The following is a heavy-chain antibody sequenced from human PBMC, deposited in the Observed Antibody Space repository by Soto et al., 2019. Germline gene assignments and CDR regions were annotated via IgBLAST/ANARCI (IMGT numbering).Heavy chain of an antibody. Sequence: SETLSLTCTVSGGSISSSSYYWGWIRQPPGKGLEWIGSIYYSGSTYYNPSLKSRVTISVDTSKNQFSLKLSSVTAADTAVYYCARPTIYYYDSSGYFDYRGQGTLVTVSS. D-gene: IGHD3-22*01. CDR3: ARPTIYYYDSSGYFDY. CDR2: IYYSGST. V-gene: IGHV4-39*01. J-gene: IGHJ4*02. CDR1: GGSISSSSYY.